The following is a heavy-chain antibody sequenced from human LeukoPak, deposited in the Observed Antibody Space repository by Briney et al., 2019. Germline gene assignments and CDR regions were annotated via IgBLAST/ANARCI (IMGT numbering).Heavy chain of an antibody. CDR1: GGSISSYY. CDR3: ARADGDYSDSSGPYYFDN. Sequence: SETLSLTCTVSGGSISSYYWVWIRQHPGKGLEWIGYIYNSGSTYYNPSLKSRVTISVDTSKNQFSLRLSSVTAADTAVFYCARADGDYSDSSGPYYFDNWGQGTLVTVSS. CDR2: IYNSGST. V-gene: IGHV4-59*06. D-gene: IGHD3-22*01. J-gene: IGHJ4*02.